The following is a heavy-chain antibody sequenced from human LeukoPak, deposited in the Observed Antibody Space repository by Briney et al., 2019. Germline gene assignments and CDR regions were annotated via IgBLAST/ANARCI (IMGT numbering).Heavy chain of an antibody. Sequence: SQTLSLTCAISGDSFSSNSVAWTWLRQSPSRGLEWLGRTYYRSKWSSDYAVSVKSRININPDTSENQFSLQLNSVTPEDTAVYYCARSRGAIVDYWGQGTLVTVSS. CDR2: TYYRSKWSS. CDR1: GDSFSSNSVA. CDR3: ARSRGAIVDY. J-gene: IGHJ4*02. V-gene: IGHV6-1*01.